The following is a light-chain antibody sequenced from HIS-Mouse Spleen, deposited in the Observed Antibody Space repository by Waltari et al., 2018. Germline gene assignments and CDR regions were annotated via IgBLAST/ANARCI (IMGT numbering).Light chain of an antibody. CDR1: SSDVCGFYY. CDR3: SSYTSSSTRV. J-gene: IGLJ2*01. Sequence: QSALPQPASVSGPPGQSITIPCTRTSSDVCGFYYVSCYQQHPGQAPKLMIYEASNRPSGGANRFSGAKSGNTASLTISGLQAEDEADYYCSSYTSSSTRVFGGGTKLTVL. CDR2: EAS. V-gene: IGLV2-14*01.